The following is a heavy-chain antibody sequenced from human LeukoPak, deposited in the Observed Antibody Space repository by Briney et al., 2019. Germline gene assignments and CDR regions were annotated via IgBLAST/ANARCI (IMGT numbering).Heavy chain of an antibody. CDR1: GGTFSSYA. CDR2: IIPIFGTA. Sequence: SVKVSCKAPGGTFSSYAISRVRQAPGQGLEWMGGIIPIFGTANYAQKFQGRVTITADESTSTAYMELSSLRSEDTAVYYCASKGGCSSTSCYEEDYWGQGTLVTVSS. D-gene: IGHD2-2*01. J-gene: IGHJ4*02. V-gene: IGHV1-69*13. CDR3: ASKGGCSSTSCYEEDY.